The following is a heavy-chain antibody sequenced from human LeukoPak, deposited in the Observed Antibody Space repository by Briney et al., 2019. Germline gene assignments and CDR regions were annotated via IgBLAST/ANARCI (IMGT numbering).Heavy chain of an antibody. Sequence: GGSLRLSCAASGFTFSGHRMSWVRQALGKGLEWVANINQGGSDKYYVDSVKGRFTISRDNANNLLYLQMNSLRGEDTAVYYCTRDRSRAEDDWGQGTLVTVSS. V-gene: IGHV3-7*01. D-gene: IGHD1-14*01. J-gene: IGHJ4*02. CDR1: GFTFSGHR. CDR3: TRDRSRAEDD. CDR2: INQGGSDK.